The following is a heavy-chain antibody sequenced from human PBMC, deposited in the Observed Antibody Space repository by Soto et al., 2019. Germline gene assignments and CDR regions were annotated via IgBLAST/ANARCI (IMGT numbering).Heavy chain of an antibody. CDR3: ARAPPVDTAMLDY. V-gene: IGHV3-21*01. CDR2: ITSGSTYI. D-gene: IGHD5-18*01. J-gene: IGHJ4*02. Sequence: GGSLRLSCVGSGFTFSTYRMNWVRQAPGEGLEWVSSITSGSTYIYYADSVKGRFTISRDNAKNSLYLQMNSLRAEDTAVYYCARAPPVDTAMLDYWGQGARVTVSS. CDR1: GFTFSTYR.